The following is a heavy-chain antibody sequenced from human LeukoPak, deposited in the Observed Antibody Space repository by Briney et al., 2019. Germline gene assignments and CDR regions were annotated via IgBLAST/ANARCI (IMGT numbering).Heavy chain of an antibody. D-gene: IGHD3-16*01. CDR1: GFTFSSYS. CDR2: ISSSSSYI. Sequence: PGGSLRLSCAASGFTFSSYSMNWVRQAPGKGLEWVSSISSSSSYIYYADSVKGRFTISRDNAKNSLYLQMNSLRAEDTAVYYCARDGAVTFGGVTGFDYWGQGTLDTVSS. V-gene: IGHV3-21*01. J-gene: IGHJ4*02. CDR3: ARDGAVTFGGVTGFDY.